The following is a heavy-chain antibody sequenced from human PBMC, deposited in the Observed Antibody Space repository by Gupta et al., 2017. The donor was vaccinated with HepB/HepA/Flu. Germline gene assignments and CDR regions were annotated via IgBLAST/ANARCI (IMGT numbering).Heavy chain of an antibody. Sequence: QVQLVQSGAEVKKPGASVKVSCKASGYPFTSYDISWVRRATGQGLEWMGWMNPNSGNTGYAQKFQGRVTITRNTSISTAYMELSSLRSEDTAVYYCARGSSGSYYYYYYLDVWGKGTTVTVSS. CDR3: ARGSSGSYYYYYYLDV. J-gene: IGHJ6*03. CDR1: GYPFTSYD. D-gene: IGHD1-26*01. CDR2: MNPNSGNT. V-gene: IGHV1-8*03.